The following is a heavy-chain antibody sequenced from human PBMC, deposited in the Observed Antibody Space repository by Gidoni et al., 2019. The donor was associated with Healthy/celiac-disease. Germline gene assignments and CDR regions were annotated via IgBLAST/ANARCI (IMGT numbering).Heavy chain of an antibody. CDR2: IIPILGIA. J-gene: IGHJ4*02. D-gene: IGHD4-17*01. CDR1: GGTFSSYA. Sequence: QVQLVQSGAEGKKPGSSVKVSCKSAGGTFSSYAIVWVLQAPVQGLEWMGRIIPILGIANYAQKFQGRVTITADKSTSTAYMELSSLRSEATAVYYCARDGYGDYEGDFGVDYWGQGTLVTVSS. V-gene: IGHV1-69*09. CDR3: ARDGYGDYEGDFGVDY.